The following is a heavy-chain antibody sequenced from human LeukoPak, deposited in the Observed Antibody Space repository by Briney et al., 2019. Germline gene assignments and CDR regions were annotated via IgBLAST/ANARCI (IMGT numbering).Heavy chain of an antibody. J-gene: IGHJ3*02. CDR1: GFTFSSYN. CDR2: ISSSSIPI. Sequence: PGGSLRLSCAASGFTFSSYNMNWVRQAPGKGLEWVSYISSSSIPIYYTDSVKGRFTTSRDNAKNSLYLQMNSLRAEDTAVYYCARAAYDSSGSGAFDIWGQGTMVTVSS. D-gene: IGHD3-22*01. V-gene: IGHV3-48*01. CDR3: ARAAYDSSGSGAFDI.